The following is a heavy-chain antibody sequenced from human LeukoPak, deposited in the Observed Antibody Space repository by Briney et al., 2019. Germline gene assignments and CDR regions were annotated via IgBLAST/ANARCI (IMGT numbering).Heavy chain of an antibody. CDR2: IYTSGST. D-gene: IGHD3-3*01. CDR1: GRSIGRYY. Sequence: LPHTCRVSGRSIGRYYWGWVRQPAGKELEWIGRIYTSGSTNYNPSLKSRVTMSVDTSENQFSLKLNSVTAGDTAVYYCAEDRDFLDYWGQGTLVTVSP. CDR3: AEDRDFLDY. V-gene: IGHV4-4*07. J-gene: IGHJ4*02.